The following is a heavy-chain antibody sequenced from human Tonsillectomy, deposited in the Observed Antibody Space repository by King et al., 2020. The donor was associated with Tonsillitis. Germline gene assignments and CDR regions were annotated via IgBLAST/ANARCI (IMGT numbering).Heavy chain of an antibody. V-gene: IGHV3-20*04. CDR1: GFTFGDYG. CDR2: FNWNGGST. CDR3: ARVRSGSSLGIFDY. Sequence: VQLVESGGGVVRPGGSLRLSCAASGFTFGDYGMSWVRQAPGKGLEWVSGFNWNGGSTGYADSVKGRFTISRDNAKNSLYLQMNSLRAEDTALYYCARVRSGSSLGIFDYWGQGTLVTVSS. J-gene: IGHJ4*02. D-gene: IGHD1-26*01.